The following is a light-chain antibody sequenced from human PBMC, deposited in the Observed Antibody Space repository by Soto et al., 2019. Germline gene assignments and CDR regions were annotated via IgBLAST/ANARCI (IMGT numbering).Light chain of an antibody. V-gene: IGKV1-33*01. J-gene: IGKJ4*01. CDR3: QQYDNLPLT. Sequence: IQMTQSPSPLSASVGDRVTITCQASQDISNYLNWYQQKPGKAPKLLIYDASNLETGVPSRFSGSGPGTDFTFTISSLQPEDIATYYCQQYDNLPLTFGGGTKVDIK. CDR2: DAS. CDR1: QDISNY.